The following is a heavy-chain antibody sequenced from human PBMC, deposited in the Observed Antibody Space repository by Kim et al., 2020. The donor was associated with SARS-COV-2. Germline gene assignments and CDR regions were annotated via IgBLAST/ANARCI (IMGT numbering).Heavy chain of an antibody. CDR2: IIPVFGPA. J-gene: IGHJ4*02. CDR3: ARGRHYSDSGTNYPGPFDF. D-gene: IGHD2-8*01. V-gene: IGHV1-69*13. Sequence: SVKVSCKSSGGTFSSYAFSWVRQAPGQGLEWMGGIIPVFGPAIYAQRFQDRLTITADESTSTAYMELSSLISDDTAVYYCARGRHYSDSGTNYPGPFDFWGQGTLVTVSS. CDR1: GGTFSSYA.